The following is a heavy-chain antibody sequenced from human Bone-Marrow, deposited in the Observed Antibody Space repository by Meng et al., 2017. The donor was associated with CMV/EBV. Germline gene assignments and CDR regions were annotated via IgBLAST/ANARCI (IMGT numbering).Heavy chain of an antibody. Sequence: SVKVSCKASGGTFSSYAIIWVRQAPGQGLEWMGGIIPIFGTANYAQKFQGRVTITTDESTSTDYMELSSLRSEDTAVYYCARETPRLVGYCSSTGCSPRDFDYYYYGMDVWGQGNRVTVSS. V-gene: IGHV1-69*05. CDR1: GGTFSSYA. CDR2: IIPIFGTA. J-gene: IGHJ6*02. D-gene: IGHD2-2*01. CDR3: ARETPRLVGYCSSTGCSPRDFDYYYYGMDV.